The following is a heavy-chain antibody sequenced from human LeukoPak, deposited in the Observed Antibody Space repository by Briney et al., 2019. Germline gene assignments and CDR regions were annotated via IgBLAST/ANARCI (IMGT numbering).Heavy chain of an antibody. D-gene: IGHD3-16*01. J-gene: IGHJ4*02. Sequence: GWSLRLSCTASGFSFSTSWMTWVRQTPEKGLEWVANMNIDGSQKYPGDSVEGRFSISRDNVKNTLYLQINSLRVEDTAVYYCARDPGWGALDYWGQGALVIVSS. V-gene: IGHV3-7*03. CDR2: MNIDGSQK. CDR1: GFSFSTSW. CDR3: ARDPGWGALDY.